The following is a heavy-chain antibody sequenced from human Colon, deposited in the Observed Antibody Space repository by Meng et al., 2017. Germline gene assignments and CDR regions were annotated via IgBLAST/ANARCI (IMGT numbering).Heavy chain of an antibody. Sequence: GPRLVPPSQTLPLTATLSGGSISSGDYYWSWLRHPPGKGLEWIGYIYYSGSTYSNASLKSRVTISIDRSKNQFSLKLSSVTAADTAVYYCARDRKHYGERGWFDPWGQGTLVTVSS. J-gene: IGHJ5*02. CDR3: ARDRKHYGERGWFDP. CDR1: GGSISSGDYY. D-gene: IGHD4-17*01. V-gene: IGHV4-30-4*01. CDR2: IYYSGST.